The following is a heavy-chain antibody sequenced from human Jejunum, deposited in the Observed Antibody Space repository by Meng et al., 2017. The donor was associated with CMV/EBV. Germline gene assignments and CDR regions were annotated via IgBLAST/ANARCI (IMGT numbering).Heavy chain of an antibody. CDR1: GGSFSNYY. CDR3: VRDPFREWFDP. D-gene: IGHD3-10*01. Sequence: CAVYGGSFSNYYWQWIRQTPGKGLEWIGEVSHDGSTNYNPSLKSRVTISVDTSKNQFSLTLTSATAADTAVYYCVRDPFREWFDPWGQGTLVTVSS. CDR2: VSHDGST. J-gene: IGHJ5*02. V-gene: IGHV4-34*01.